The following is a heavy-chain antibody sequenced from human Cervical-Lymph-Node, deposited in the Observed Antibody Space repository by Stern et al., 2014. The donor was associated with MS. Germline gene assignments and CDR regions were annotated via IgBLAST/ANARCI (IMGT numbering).Heavy chain of an antibody. Sequence: VQLLESGGAVVQPGRSLRLSCAASGFTFSSYGMHWVRQAPGKGLEGVTVLSCDGNHKYYAAYVKGRFTISRDNSKNTLHLQMNSVTPDDTAIYYCARDYEDTSMLFDHWGQGTLVTVSS. CDR1: GFTFSSYG. D-gene: IGHD2-8*01. V-gene: IGHV3-30*03. CDR3: ARDYEDTSMLFDH. J-gene: IGHJ4*02. CDR2: LSCDGNHK.